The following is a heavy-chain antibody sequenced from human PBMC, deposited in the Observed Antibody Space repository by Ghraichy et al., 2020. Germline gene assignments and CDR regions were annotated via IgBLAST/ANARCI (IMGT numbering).Heavy chain of an antibody. CDR2: ISSSSSTI. D-gene: IGHD3-16*02. V-gene: IGHV3-48*02. CDR1: GFTFSSYS. CDR3: ARDLMITFGGVIVKSRDAFDI. Sequence: GGSLRLSCAASGFTFSSYSMNWVRQAPGKGLEWVSYISSSSSTIYYADSVKGRFTISRDNAKNSLYLQMNSLRDEDTAVYYCARDLMITFGGVIVKSRDAFDIWGQGTMVTVSS. J-gene: IGHJ3*02.